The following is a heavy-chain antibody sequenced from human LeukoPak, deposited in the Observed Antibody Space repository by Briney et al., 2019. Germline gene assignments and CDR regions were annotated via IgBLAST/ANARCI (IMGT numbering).Heavy chain of an antibody. V-gene: IGHV1-2*02. Sequence: GASVKVSCKASGYTFTGYYMHWVRQAPGQGLEWMGWINPNSGGTNYAQKFQGRVTMTRDTSISTAYMELSRLRSDDTAVYYCARSPPFAGFWSGYSEKGWFDPWGQGTLVTVSS. CDR3: ARSPPFAGFWSGYSEKGWFDP. CDR1: GYTFTGYY. CDR2: INPNSGGT. D-gene: IGHD3-3*01. J-gene: IGHJ5*02.